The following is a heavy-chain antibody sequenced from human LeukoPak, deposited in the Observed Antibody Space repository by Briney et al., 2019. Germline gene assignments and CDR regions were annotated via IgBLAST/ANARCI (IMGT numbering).Heavy chain of an antibody. CDR2: ISSSSSYI. D-gene: IGHD2-2*01. J-gene: IGHJ4*02. Sequence: GGSLRLSCAASGFTFSSYSMNWVRQAPGKGLEWVSSISSSSSYIYYADSVKGRFTISSDNAENSLYLQMKSLRAEATAVYYCARGAGGQDIVVVPAAMPWDYWGQGTLVTVSS. CDR1: GFTFSSYS. V-gene: IGHV3-21*01. CDR3: ARGAGGQDIVVVPAAMPWDY.